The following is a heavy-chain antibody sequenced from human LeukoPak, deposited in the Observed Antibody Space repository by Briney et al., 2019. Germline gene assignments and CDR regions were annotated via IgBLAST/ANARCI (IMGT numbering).Heavy chain of an antibody. V-gene: IGHV4-4*02. D-gene: IGHD2-2*01. CDR3: ARVHKYCSSISGYRFDP. CDR2: VDHSGST. Sequence: PSGTLSLTCAVSGGSISSTNWWSWVRQPPGKGLEWIGEVDHSGSTKYNPALKSRVTISVDKSKNQFSLRLSSVTAADTAVYYCARVHKYCSSISGYRFDPWGQGTLVTVSS. J-gene: IGHJ5*02. CDR1: GGSISSTNW.